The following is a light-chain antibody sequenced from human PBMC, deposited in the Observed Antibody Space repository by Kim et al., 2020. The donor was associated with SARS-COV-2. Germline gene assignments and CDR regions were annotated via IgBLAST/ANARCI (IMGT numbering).Light chain of an antibody. CDR3: AVWDDSLSGFLV. V-gene: IGLV1-44*01. Sequence: QSVLTQSPSASGTPGQRVTISCSGSTSNIGKNTVNGFQQLPGTAPKLLIFSNDKRPPGVPDRFSGSRSGTSASLAISGLRSEDEAEYYCAVWDDSLSGFLVFGGGTQLTVL. CDR1: TSNIGKNT. CDR2: SND. J-gene: IGLJ2*01.